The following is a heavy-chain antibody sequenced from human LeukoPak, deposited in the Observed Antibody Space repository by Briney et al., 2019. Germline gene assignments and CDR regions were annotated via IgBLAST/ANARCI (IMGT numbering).Heavy chain of an antibody. CDR1: GGSISSGSYY. V-gene: IGHV4-61*02. D-gene: IGHD3-3*01. J-gene: IGHJ4*02. CDR2: IYTSGST. CDR3: ATGRYDSWSGYAFDY. Sequence: SETLSLTCTVSGGSISSGSYYWSWIRQPAGKGLEWIGRIYTSGSTNYNPSLKSRVTISVDTSKNQFSLKLSSVTAADTAVYYCATGRYDSWSGYAFDYWGQGTLVTVPS.